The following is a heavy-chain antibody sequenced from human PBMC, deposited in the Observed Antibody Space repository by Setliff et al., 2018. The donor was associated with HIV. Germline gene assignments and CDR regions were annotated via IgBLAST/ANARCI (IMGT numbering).Heavy chain of an antibody. CDR1: GGSTSSDSYY. D-gene: IGHD3-10*01. CDR2: LHLSGDT. V-gene: IGHV4-61*02. J-gene: IGHJ6*01. Sequence: TLSLTCIVSGGSTSSDSYYWSWIRQPAGKGLEYIGRLHLSGDTNYNPSLKSRVTMSIDTSKNQFSLRLSSVTAADTAVYYCARDNSYYYGSGSHYWYGMDVWGQGTTVTVSS. CDR3: ARDNSYYYGSGSHYWYGMDV.